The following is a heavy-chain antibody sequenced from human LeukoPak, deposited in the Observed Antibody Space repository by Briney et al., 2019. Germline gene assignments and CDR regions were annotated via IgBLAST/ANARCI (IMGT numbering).Heavy chain of an antibody. Sequence: SETLSLTCTVSGYSISSGYYWGWIRQPPGKGLEWIGYIYYSGSTNYNPSLKSRVTISVDTSKNQFSLKLSSVTAADTAVYYCARVDWIGDYGYWGQGTLVTVSS. V-gene: IGHV4-61*01. CDR2: IYYSGST. J-gene: IGHJ4*02. CDR3: ARVDWIGDYGY. CDR1: GYSISSGYY. D-gene: IGHD4-17*01.